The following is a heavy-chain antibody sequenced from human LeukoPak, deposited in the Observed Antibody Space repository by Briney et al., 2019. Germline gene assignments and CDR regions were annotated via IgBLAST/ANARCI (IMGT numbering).Heavy chain of an antibody. Sequence: GASVKVSCKASGYSFTSYGISWVRQAPGQGLEWMGWISTYNANTNYALKLQGRVTLTTDTSTSTAYMELKSLRSDDTAVCYCAREECSIGVCYPSGYWGQGTLVTVSS. D-gene: IGHD2-8*01. CDR2: ISTYNANT. J-gene: IGHJ4*02. CDR3: AREECSIGVCYPSGY. V-gene: IGHV1-18*01. CDR1: GYSFTSYG.